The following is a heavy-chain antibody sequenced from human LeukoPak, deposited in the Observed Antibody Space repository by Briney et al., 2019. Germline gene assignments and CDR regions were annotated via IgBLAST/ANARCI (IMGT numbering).Heavy chain of an antibody. D-gene: IGHD3-16*01. V-gene: IGHV4-59*01. CDR2: ISNSGST. Sequence: PSETLSLTCSVSGGSISRYYWSSIRQPPGKGLEWIGYISNSGSTSYNPSLKSRVTISVNTSKNQVSLKLTSVTAADTAVYYCARPWGTSPSDWGQGTLVTVSS. J-gene: IGHJ4*02. CDR1: GGSISRYY. CDR3: ARPWGTSPSD.